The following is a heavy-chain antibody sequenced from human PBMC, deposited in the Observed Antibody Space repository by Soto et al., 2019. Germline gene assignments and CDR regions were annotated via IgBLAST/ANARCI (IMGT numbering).Heavy chain of an antibody. Sequence: GASVKVSCKASGYTFTGYYIHWVRQAPVQVLEWMVWINPNSGGTNYAQKFQGWVTMTRDTSTSTVYMELISLRSEDTAVYYCARVRRSSCYYYGYWGKGKPVTVS. V-gene: IGHV1-2*04. J-gene: IGHJ4*02. CDR3: ARVRRSSCYYYGY. CDR2: INPNSGGT. D-gene: IGHD3-22*01. CDR1: GYTFTGYY.